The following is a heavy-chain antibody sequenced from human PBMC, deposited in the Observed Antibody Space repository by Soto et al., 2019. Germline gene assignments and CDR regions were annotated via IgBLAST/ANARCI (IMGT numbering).Heavy chain of an antibody. D-gene: IGHD6-19*01. CDR1: GFTFSDAW. CDR2: IPYGGSNK. J-gene: IGHJ6*02. Sequence: HPGGSLRLSCAASGFTFSDAWMTWVRQAPGKGLEWVAVIPYGGSNKYYADSVKGRFTISRDNSKNTLYLQMNSLRPEDTAVFYCAREPEAGRLRYAMDVWGQGTTVTVSS. V-gene: IGHV3-30-3*01. CDR3: AREPEAGRLRYAMDV.